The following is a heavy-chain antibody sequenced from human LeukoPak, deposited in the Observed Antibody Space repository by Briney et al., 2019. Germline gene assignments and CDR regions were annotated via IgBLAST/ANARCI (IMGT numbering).Heavy chain of an antibody. V-gene: IGHV3-15*01. CDR1: GFTFSNAW. Sequence: PGGSLRLSCAASGFTFSNAWMSWVRQAPGKGLEWVGRIKSKTDGGTTDYAAPVKGRFTISRDDSKNTLYLQMNGLKTEDTAVYYCTTDVQWLVLGDFDYWGQGTLVTVSS. CDR3: TTDVQWLVLGDFDY. J-gene: IGHJ4*02. D-gene: IGHD6-19*01. CDR2: IKSKTDGGTT.